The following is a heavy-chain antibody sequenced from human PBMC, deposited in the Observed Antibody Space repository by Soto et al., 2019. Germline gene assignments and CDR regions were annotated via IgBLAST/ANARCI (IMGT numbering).Heavy chain of an antibody. D-gene: IGHD3-10*01. CDR2: IXXSXGXT. Sequence: PGGSLRLSCAASGFTFSNYPMSWVRQAPGKGLEXVSGIXXSXGXTXYXXXXKGRFTISRDNSKNTLFLQMNSLRAEDTAIYYCANRASGSYYVDYWGQGTLVTVSS. V-gene: IGHV3-23*01. CDR1: GFTFSNYP. CDR3: ANRASGSYYVDY. J-gene: IGHJ4*02.